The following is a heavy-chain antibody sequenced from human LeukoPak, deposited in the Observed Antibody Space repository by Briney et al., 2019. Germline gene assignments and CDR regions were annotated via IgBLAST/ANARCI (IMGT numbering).Heavy chain of an antibody. Sequence: GGSLRLSCAPSGFTSTDFGMRWVRHAPGRGREWVAFIWYDGSNIYYADSMKGRFTISRDNSKNTLYLQMNSLRAEDTAVYYCAKGRPTVTTRIPEFDYWGQGTLVTVSS. CDR2: IWYDGSNI. V-gene: IGHV3-30*02. D-gene: IGHD4-17*01. CDR3: AKGRPTVTTRIPEFDY. J-gene: IGHJ4*02. CDR1: GFTSTDFG.